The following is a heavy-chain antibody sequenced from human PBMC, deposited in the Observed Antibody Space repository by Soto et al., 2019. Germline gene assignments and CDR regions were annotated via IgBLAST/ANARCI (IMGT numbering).Heavy chain of an antibody. Sequence: ASVKVSCKASGYTFTSYAMHWVRQAPGQGLEWMGWINPNSGGTNYAQKFQGRVTMTRDTSISTAYMELSRLRSDDTAVYYCARAPGYDFWSGYRLGDNWFDPWGQGTLVTVSS. CDR3: ARAPGYDFWSGYRLGDNWFDP. J-gene: IGHJ5*02. D-gene: IGHD3-3*01. CDR1: GYTFTSYA. V-gene: IGHV1-2*02. CDR2: INPNSGGT.